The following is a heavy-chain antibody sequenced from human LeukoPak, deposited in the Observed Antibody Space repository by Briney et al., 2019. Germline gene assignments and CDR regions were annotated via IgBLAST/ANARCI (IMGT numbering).Heavy chain of an antibody. V-gene: IGHV1-46*01. Sequence: ASVKVSCKASGHTFTSYYMHWVRQAPGQGLEWMGIINPSGGSTSYARKFQGRVTMTRDTSTSTVYMELSSLRSEDTAVYYCARDRIAAAGTFDYWGQGTLVTVSS. CDR1: GHTFTSYY. D-gene: IGHD6-13*01. J-gene: IGHJ4*02. CDR3: ARDRIAAAGTFDY. CDR2: INPSGGST.